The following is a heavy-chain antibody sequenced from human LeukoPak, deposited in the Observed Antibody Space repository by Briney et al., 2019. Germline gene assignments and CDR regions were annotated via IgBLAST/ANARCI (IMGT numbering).Heavy chain of an antibody. Sequence: SGPTLVKPTQTLTLTCTFSGFSLSTSGVGVGWIRQPPGKALGWLALIYWNDDKRYSPSLKSRLTITKDTSKNQVALTMTNMDPVDTATYYCASAIAGVAAAGSLYYFDYWGQGTLVTVSS. J-gene: IGHJ4*02. CDR3: ASAIAGVAAAGSLYYFDY. CDR2: IYWNDDK. V-gene: IGHV2-5*01. CDR1: GFSLSTSGVG. D-gene: IGHD6-13*01.